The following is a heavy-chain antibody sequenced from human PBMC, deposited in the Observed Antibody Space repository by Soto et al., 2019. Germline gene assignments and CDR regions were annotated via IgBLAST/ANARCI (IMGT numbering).Heavy chain of an antibody. CDR1: GFNFSDHY. Sequence: PGGSLRLSCAASGFNFSDHYMNWVRQAPGKGLEWVSYISGSSRYTNFADSVKGRFTISRDNAKNSLYLQMNSLRVEDTAVYYCARHTSGWHYYDYWGQGTPV. CDR2: ISGSSRYT. CDR3: ARHTSGWHYYDY. D-gene: IGHD6-19*01. V-gene: IGHV3-11*06. J-gene: IGHJ4*02.